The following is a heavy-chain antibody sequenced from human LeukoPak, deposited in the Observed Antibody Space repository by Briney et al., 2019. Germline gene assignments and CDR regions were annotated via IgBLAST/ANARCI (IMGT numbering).Heavy chain of an antibody. Sequence: PSETLSLTCAVSGYSISSGYYWGWIRQPPGKGLEWIGSIYHSGSTYYNPSLKSRVTISVDTSKNQSSLKLSSVTAADTAVHYCARARGSSSPRVEYFQHWGQGTLVTVSS. D-gene: IGHD6-13*01. V-gene: IGHV4-38-2*01. CDR3: ARARGSSSPRVEYFQH. CDR2: IYHSGST. J-gene: IGHJ1*01. CDR1: GYSISSGYY.